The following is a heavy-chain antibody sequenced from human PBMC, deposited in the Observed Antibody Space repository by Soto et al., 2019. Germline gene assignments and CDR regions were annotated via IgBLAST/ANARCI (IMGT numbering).Heavy chain of an antibody. CDR1: GGSISTVDYW. D-gene: IGHD1-1*01. CDR2: IYDGGRT. J-gene: IGHJ4*02. CDR3: ARGPSGNKVDS. V-gene: IGHV4-30-4*01. Sequence: QVQLQESGPGLVKPSQTLSLTCTVSGGSISTVDYWWSWIRQSPDMGLEWIRHIYDGGRTCNKPSPGGRVTPSIDTSRGQRALTLSSVSAADTAVYYCARGPSGNKVDSWGQGTLVTDSS.